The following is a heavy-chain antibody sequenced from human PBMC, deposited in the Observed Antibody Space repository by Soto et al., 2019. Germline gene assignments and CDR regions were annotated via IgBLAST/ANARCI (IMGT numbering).Heavy chain of an antibody. CDR3: ARDWDSGHDWPSAFDI. V-gene: IGHV1-18*04. Sequence: QVQLVQSGAEVKKRGASVKVSCRASGYTFTSYGISWVRQAPGQGLEWMGGFSAYNGNTNYAQKLQGRDTMTTDTSTSTAYMEVRSLRSDDTVVYYCARDWDSGHDWPSAFDIWGQGTMVTVSS. J-gene: IGHJ3*02. CDR2: FSAYNGNT. CDR1: GYTFTSYG. D-gene: IGHD5-12*01.